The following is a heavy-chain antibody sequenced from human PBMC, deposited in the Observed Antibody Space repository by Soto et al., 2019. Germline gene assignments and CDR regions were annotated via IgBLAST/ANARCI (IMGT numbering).Heavy chain of an antibody. J-gene: IGHJ5*02. Sequence: EVQLVESGGGLVKPGGSLRLSCAASGFTFSSYSMNWVRQAPGKGLEWVSSISSSSSYIYYADSVKGRFTISRDNAKNSLYLQMNSLRAEDTAVYYCARAKGSRFLEWLLAGHWFDPWGQGTLVTVSS. D-gene: IGHD3-3*01. CDR2: ISSSSSYI. V-gene: IGHV3-21*01. CDR1: GFTFSSYS. CDR3: ARAKGSRFLEWLLAGHWFDP.